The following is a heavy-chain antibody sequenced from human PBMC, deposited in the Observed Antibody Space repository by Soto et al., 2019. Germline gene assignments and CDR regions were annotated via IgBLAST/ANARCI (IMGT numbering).Heavy chain of an antibody. V-gene: IGHV5-10-1*01. CDR2: IDPSDSYT. CDR1: GYSFTIYW. J-gene: IGHJ4*02. CDR3: ARQTHIVVVTAIDY. Sequence: PVQSLKISCKGSGYSFTIYWISWVRQMPGKGLEWMGRIDPSDSYTNYSPSFQGHVTISADKSISTAYLQWSSLKASDTAMYYCARQTHIVVVTAIDYWGQGTLVTVSS. D-gene: IGHD2-21*02.